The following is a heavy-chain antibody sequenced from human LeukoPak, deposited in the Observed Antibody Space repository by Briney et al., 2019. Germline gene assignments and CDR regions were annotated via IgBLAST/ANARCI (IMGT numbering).Heavy chain of an antibody. CDR3: ASTVTTSWSYFDY. CDR2: INPNSGGT. Sequence: ASVKVSCKASGYTFTGYYIHWVRQAPGQGLEWMGWINPNSGGTNYAQKFQGRVTMTRDTPISTAYMELSRLRSDDTAVYYCASTVTTSWSYFDYWGQGTLVTVSS. D-gene: IGHD4-11*01. J-gene: IGHJ4*02. CDR1: GYTFTGYY. V-gene: IGHV1-2*02.